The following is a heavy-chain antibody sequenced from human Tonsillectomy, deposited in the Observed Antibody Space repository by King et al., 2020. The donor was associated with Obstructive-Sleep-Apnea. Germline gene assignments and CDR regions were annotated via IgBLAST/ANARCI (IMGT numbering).Heavy chain of an antibody. D-gene: IGHD3-3*01. V-gene: IGHV4-39*07. Sequence: LQLQESGPGLVKPSETLSLTCTVSGGSISSSSDYWGWIRQPPGKGLEWIGSIYYSGSTYYNPSLKSRVTISEDTSKNQFSLKLSSVTAADTAVYYCARLFWSGYYSFDYWGQGTLVTVSS. CDR3: ARLFWSGYYSFDY. CDR2: IYYSGST. J-gene: IGHJ4*02. CDR1: GGSISSSSDY.